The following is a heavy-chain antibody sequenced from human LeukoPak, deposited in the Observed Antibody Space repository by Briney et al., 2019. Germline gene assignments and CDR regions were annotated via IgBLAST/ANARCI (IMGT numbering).Heavy chain of an antibody. J-gene: IGHJ4*02. D-gene: IGHD6-6*01. CDR2: IYTSGST. Sequence: SETLSLTCTVSGGSISSYYWSWIRQPAGKGLEWIGRIYTSGSTNYNPSLKSRVTMSVDTSKNQFSLKPSSVTAADTAVYYCARGVYSSSQYYFDYWGQGTLVTVSS. V-gene: IGHV4-4*07. CDR1: GGSISSYY. CDR3: ARGVYSSSQYYFDY.